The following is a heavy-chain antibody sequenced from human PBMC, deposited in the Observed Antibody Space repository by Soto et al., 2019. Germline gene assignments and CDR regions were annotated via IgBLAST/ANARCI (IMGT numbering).Heavy chain of an antibody. CDR3: ARQIYSGYDWTTLYGMDV. CDR1: GGSISSYY. V-gene: IGHV4-59*08. CDR2: IYYSGST. Sequence: QVQLQESGPGLVKPSETLSLTCTVSGGSISSYYWSWIRQPPGKGLEWIGYIYYSGSTNYNPSLKRRVTISVDTSKNQFSLKLSSVTAADTAVYYCARQIYSGYDWTTLYGMDVWGQGTTVTVSS. J-gene: IGHJ6*02. D-gene: IGHD5-12*01.